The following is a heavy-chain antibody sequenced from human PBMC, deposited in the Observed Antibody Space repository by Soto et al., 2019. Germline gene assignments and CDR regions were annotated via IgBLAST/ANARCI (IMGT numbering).Heavy chain of an antibody. V-gene: IGHV3-30-3*01. J-gene: IGHJ2*01. CDR2: ISYDGSNK. CDR3: ARPLWRDDYNWGYFDL. CDR1: GFTFSSYA. Sequence: QVQLVESGGGVVQPGRSLRLSCAASGFTFSSYAMHWVRQAPGKGLEWVAVISYDGSNKYSADSVKGRFTISRDNSKNTLYLQMHSLRLEDTAVYYCARPLWRDDYNWGYFDLWGRGTLVTVSS. D-gene: IGHD4-4*01.